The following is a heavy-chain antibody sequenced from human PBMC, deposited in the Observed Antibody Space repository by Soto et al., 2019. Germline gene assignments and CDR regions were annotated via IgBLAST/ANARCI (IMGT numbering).Heavy chain of an antibody. D-gene: IGHD3-3*01. CDR1: GFTFSNAW. J-gene: IGHJ6*02. CDR3: TTDFWSGYYIPDYYYGMDV. CDR2: IKSKTDGGTT. Sequence: AGGALRLSCAASGFTFSNAWMSWVRQAPGKGLEWVGRIKSKTDGGTTDYAAPVKGRFTISRDDSKNTLYLQMNSLKTEDTAVYYCTTDFWSGYYIPDYYYGMDVWGQGTTVTVSS. V-gene: IGHV3-15*01.